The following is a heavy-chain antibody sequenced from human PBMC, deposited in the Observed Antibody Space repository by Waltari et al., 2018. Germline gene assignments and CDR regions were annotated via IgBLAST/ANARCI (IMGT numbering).Heavy chain of an antibody. Sequence: EVQLVESGGGLVQPGGSLRLSCAASGFTFSSYWMHWVRQVPGKGLVGVSRSHSDGGSTSYADSVKGRFIISRDNAKNTLYLQMNSLRAEDTAVYYCARGASTRGDYWGQGTLVTVSS. CDR1: GFTFSSYW. CDR3: ARGASTRGDY. D-gene: IGHD2-2*01. CDR2: SHSDGGST. V-gene: IGHV3-74*01. J-gene: IGHJ4*02.